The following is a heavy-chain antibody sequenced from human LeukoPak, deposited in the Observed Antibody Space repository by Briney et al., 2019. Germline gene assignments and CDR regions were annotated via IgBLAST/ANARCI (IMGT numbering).Heavy chain of an antibody. D-gene: IGHD3-22*01. V-gene: IGHV3-33*03. Sequence: GGSLRLSCAASGFTFSNYGMHWVRQAPGKGLEWVAVIYCEGSNKYYADSVKGRFTISRDNSKNSLYLQMNSLRTEDTALYYCAKTLHYYDSSGYYYVRAFDIWGQGTMVTVSS. CDR3: AKTLHYYDSSGYYYVRAFDI. CDR2: IYCEGSNK. J-gene: IGHJ3*02. CDR1: GFTFSNYG.